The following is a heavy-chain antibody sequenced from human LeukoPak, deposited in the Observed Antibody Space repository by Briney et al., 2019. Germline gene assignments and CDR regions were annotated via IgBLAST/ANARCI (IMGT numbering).Heavy chain of an antibody. CDR2: IYYSGST. V-gene: IGHV4-59*01. Sequence: SETLSLTCTASGGSISSYYWSWIWQPPGKGLEWIGYIYYSGSTNYNPSLKSRVTISVDTSKNQFSLKLSSVTAADTAVYYCARTEAPYYYNSSGYYPEYFQHWGQGTLVTVSS. J-gene: IGHJ1*01. CDR3: ARTEAPYYYNSSGYYPEYFQH. D-gene: IGHD3-22*01. CDR1: GGSISSYY.